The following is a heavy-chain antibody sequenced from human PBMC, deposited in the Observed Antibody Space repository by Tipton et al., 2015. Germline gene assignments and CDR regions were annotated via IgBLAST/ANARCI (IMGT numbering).Heavy chain of an antibody. CDR3: VRPTFHTVAGTSYFDY. CDR1: GGSISRSSFY. Sequence: TLSLTCTVSGGSISRSSFYWGWVRQPPGNGLEWIGNIFYSGSTYYNPSLKGRVTISVDTSMNQFSLKLSSVTALDTAVYYCVRPTFHTVAGTSYFDYWGQGTLVTVSS. V-gene: IGHV4-39*01. J-gene: IGHJ4*02. D-gene: IGHD6-19*01. CDR2: IFYSGST.